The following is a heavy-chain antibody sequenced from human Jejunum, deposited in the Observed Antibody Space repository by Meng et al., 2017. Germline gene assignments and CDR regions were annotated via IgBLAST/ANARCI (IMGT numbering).Heavy chain of an antibody. CDR3: ARLVKS. CDR1: GFTFSGSS. D-gene: IGHD2-21*01. V-gene: IGHV3-23*04. J-gene: IGHJ4*02. CDR2: ITGSGSNT. Sequence: VRVGGSGGGWVQPGGSLRLSCAASGFTFSGSSMSWVRQAPGKGLEWVSVITGSGSNTYYADSVKGRFTISRDDFKNTLFLQMNSLRGEDTAVYYCARLVKSWGQGTLVTVSS.